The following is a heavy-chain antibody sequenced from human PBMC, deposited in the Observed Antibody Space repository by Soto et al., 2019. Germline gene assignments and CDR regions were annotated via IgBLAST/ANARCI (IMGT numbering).Heavy chain of an antibody. V-gene: IGHV1-69*13. CDR3: ARFVRQLGSGLGY. Sequence: GASVKVSCKASGGTFSSYAISWVRQAPGQGLEWMGGIIPIFGTANYAQKFQGRVSITADESTSTAYMELSSLRSEDTAVYYCARFVRQLGSGLGYWGQGTLVTGSS. CDR1: GGTFSSYA. CDR2: IIPIFGTA. D-gene: IGHD3-22*01. J-gene: IGHJ4*02.